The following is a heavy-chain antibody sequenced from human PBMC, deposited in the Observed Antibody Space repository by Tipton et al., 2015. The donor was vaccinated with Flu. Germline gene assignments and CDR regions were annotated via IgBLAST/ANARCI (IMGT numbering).Heavy chain of an antibody. V-gene: IGHV1-2*02. CDR1: GYTFTGYY. CDR3: ARPRLQWLVRLDAFDI. CDR2: INPNSGGT. J-gene: IGHJ3*02. Sequence: QLVQSGAEVKKPGASVKVSCKASGYTFTGYYMHWVRQAPGQGLEWMGWINPNSGGTNYAQKFQGRVTMTRDTSISTAYMELSRLRSDDAAVYYCARPRLQWLVRLDAFDIWGQGTMVTVSS. D-gene: IGHD6-19*01.